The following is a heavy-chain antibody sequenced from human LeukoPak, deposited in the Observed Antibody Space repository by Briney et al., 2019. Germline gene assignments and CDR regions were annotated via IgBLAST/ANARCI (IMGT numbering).Heavy chain of an antibody. V-gene: IGHV4-59*01. J-gene: IGHJ4*02. CDR2: IYYSGST. Sequence: GSLRLSCAASGFSFSSYSMSWVRQAPGKGLEGIGYIYYSGSTNYNPSLKSRVTISVDTSKNQLSVKQSSVTAADTAVYYCARLYSSSLGRVLDYWGQGTLVTVSS. CDR3: ARLYSSSLGRVLDY. CDR1: GFSFSSYS. D-gene: IGHD6-13*01.